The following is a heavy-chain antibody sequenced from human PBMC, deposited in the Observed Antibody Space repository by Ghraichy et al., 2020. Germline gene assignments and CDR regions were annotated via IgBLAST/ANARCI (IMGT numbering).Heavy chain of an antibody. CDR1: GFTFSSYA. CDR3: ARDRYYGSGSYYNYYFDY. V-gene: IGHV3-30*04. D-gene: IGHD3-10*01. J-gene: IGHJ4*02. CDR2: ISYDGSNK. Sequence: LSLTCAASGFTFSSYAMHWVRQAPGKGLEWVAVISYDGSNKYYADSVKGRFTISRDNSKNTLYLQMNSLRAEDTAVYYCARDRYYGSGSYYNYYFDYWGQGTLVTVSS.